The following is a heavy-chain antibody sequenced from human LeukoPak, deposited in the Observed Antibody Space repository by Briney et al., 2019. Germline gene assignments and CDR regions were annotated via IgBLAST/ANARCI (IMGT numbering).Heavy chain of an antibody. CDR3: ARDRYYDFWSGYYS. CDR1: GFTFSSYA. J-gene: IGHJ4*02. Sequence: GGSLRLSCAASGFTFSSYAMSWVRQAPGKGLEWVANIKQDGSEKYYVDSVKGRFIISRDNAKNSLYLQMNSLRAEDTAVYYCARDRYYDFWSGYYSWGQGTLVTVSS. CDR2: IKQDGSEK. V-gene: IGHV3-7*01. D-gene: IGHD3-3*01.